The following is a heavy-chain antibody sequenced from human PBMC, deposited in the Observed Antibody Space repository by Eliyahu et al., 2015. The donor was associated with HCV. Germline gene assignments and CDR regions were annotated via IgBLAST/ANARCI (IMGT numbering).Heavy chain of an antibody. V-gene: IGHV3-48*03. D-gene: IGHD3-10*01. Sequence: EVLLVESGGGLVQPGGSLRLSCTASGFTFSNYELNWVRQAPGKGLEWISYISYGGDTLDYADFVRGRFTISRDNANSSMYLQMDRLRAEDTAIYYCARVSSYQGSGRWFDPWGQGTLVTVSS. CDR2: ISYGGDTL. CDR1: GFTFSNYE. CDR3: ARVSSYQGSGRWFDP. J-gene: IGHJ5*02.